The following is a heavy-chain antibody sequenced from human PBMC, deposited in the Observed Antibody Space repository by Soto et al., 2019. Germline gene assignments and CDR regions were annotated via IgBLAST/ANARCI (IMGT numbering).Heavy chain of an antibody. CDR3: ARVDTMIVVFFFAY. CDR1: GFTFSSCW. CDR2: IKQDGSEK. D-gene: IGHD3-22*01. Sequence: GGSLRLSCAASGFTFSSCWMSWVRQAPGKGLEWVANIKQDGSEKYYVDSVKGRFTISRDNAKNSLYLQMNSLRAEDTAVYYCARVDTMIVVFFFAYWGQGTLVTVYS. V-gene: IGHV3-7*05. J-gene: IGHJ4*02.